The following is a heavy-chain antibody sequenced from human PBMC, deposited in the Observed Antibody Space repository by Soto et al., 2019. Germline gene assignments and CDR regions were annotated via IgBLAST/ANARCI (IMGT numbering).Heavy chain of an antibody. CDR3: ARGLVAGRSGVCHV. J-gene: IGHJ4*02. D-gene: IGHD6-19*01. CDR1: GYTFTGDY. Sequence: ASEKVSCKASGYTFTGDYIHCVRQAPGQGLEWMGWINPNSGGTNYAQKFQGWVTMTRDTSISTAYMELSRLRSDDTAVYYCARGLVAGRSGVCHVWGQGTLVTVSS. CDR2: INPNSGGT. V-gene: IGHV1-2*04.